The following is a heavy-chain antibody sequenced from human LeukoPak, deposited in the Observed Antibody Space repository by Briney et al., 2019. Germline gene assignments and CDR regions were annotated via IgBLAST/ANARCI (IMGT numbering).Heavy chain of an antibody. Sequence: GGSLRLSCAASGFTFSSYSTNWVRQAPGKGLEWVAVISYDGSNKYYADSVKGRFTISRDNSKNTLYLQMNSLRVEDTAVYYCARTARPSTLSGSYYSLDYWGQGTLVTVSS. D-gene: IGHD1-26*01. J-gene: IGHJ4*02. CDR3: ARTARPSTLSGSYYSLDY. CDR1: GFTFSSYS. V-gene: IGHV3-30*03. CDR2: ISYDGSNK.